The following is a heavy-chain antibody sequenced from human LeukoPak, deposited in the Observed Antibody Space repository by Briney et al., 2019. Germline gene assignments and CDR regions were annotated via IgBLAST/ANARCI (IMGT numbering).Heavy chain of an antibody. J-gene: IGHJ4*02. V-gene: IGHV3-33*01. CDR1: GFTFSGFG. CDR2: ICYDGGNE. D-gene: IGHD6-19*01. Sequence: GRSLRLSCAASGFTFSGFGMHWVRQAPGKGLELVAGICYDGGNELYEDSVKGRFTISRDKSNNTLSLQMNSLRIEDTAIYYCARGAGGWYEGVHFDNWGQGTPVTVTS. CDR3: ARGAGGWYEGVHFDN.